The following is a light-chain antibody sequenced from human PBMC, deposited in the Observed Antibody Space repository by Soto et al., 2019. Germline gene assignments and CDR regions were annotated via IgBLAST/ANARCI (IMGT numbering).Light chain of an antibody. CDR2: GAS. CDR1: QSVSSSD. Sequence: EIVLTQSPGTLSLSPGESATLSCKASQSVSSSDLAWYQQKPGQAPRLLIYGASSKATGIPDRFSVSGSGTEFTRSISRLEPEDLAVYFCHQYDSSPTFGKGTKVEVK. CDR3: HQYDSSPT. J-gene: IGKJ1*01. V-gene: IGKV3-20*01.